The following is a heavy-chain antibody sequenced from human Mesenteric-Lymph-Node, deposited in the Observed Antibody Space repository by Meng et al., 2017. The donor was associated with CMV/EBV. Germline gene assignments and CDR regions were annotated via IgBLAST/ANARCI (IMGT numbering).Heavy chain of an antibody. D-gene: IGHD2-21*02. CDR1: GFTVSSNS. Sequence: CAASGFTVSSNSMSWVRQAPGKGLEWVSVIYSGGSTYYADSVKSRFTISRDNSKNTLYLQMNSLRAEDTAVYYCARDCSSRAYCFFDYWGQGTLVTVSS. CDR2: IYSGGST. CDR3: ARDCSSRAYCFFDY. J-gene: IGHJ4*02. V-gene: IGHV3-66*01.